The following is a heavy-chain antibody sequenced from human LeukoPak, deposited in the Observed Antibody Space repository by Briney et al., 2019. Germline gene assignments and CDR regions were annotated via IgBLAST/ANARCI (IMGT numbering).Heavy chain of an antibody. V-gene: IGHV3-48*01. CDR2: ISSGSSTI. CDR3: ARARNEDY. Sequence: GGSLRLSCAASGFTFSSYSMNWVRQAPGKGLGWVSYISSGSSTIYYADSVKGRFTISRDNAKNSLYLQMNSLRAEDTAVYYCARARNEDYWGQGTLVTVSS. D-gene: IGHD1-1*01. J-gene: IGHJ4*02. CDR1: GFTFSSYS.